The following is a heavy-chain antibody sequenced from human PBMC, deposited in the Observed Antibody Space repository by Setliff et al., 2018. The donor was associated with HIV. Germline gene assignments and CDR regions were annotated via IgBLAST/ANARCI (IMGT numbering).Heavy chain of an antibody. Sequence: PGGSLRLSCAASGFTFSSYSMNWVRQAPGKGLEWVSSIGSSSRYIYNADSLKGRFTISRDNAKSSLFLQMSGLRPEDTAVYYCARVLLRTNPLYGVASNWFDPWGQGTLVTVSS. V-gene: IGHV3-21*04. CDR3: ARVLLRTNPLYGVASNWFDP. CDR1: GFTFSSYS. CDR2: IGSSSRYI. D-gene: IGHD2-8*01. J-gene: IGHJ5*02.